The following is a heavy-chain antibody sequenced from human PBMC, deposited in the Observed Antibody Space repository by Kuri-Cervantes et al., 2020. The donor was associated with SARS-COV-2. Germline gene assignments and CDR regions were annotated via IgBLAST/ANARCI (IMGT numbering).Heavy chain of an antibody. J-gene: IGHJ4*02. CDR1: GFTFSSYG. D-gene: IGHD6-25*01. Sequence: GESLKISCAASGFTFSSYGMHWVRQAPGKGLEWVAVISYDGSNKYYADSVKGRFIISRDNSKNTLYLQMNSLRAEDTAVYYCARQGGRAVYFDYWGQGTLVTVSS. CDR2: ISYDGSNK. CDR3: ARQGGRAVYFDY. V-gene: IGHV3-30*03.